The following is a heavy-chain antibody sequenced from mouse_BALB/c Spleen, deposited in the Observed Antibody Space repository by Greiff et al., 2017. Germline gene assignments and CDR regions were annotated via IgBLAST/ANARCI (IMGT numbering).Heavy chain of an antibody. CDR3: ARWVYDYGFAY. V-gene: IGHV14-3*02. CDR1: GFNIKDTY. Sequence: EVKLVESGAELVKPGASVKLSCTASGFNIKDTYMHWVKQRPEQGLEWIGRIDPANGNTKYDPKFQGKATITADTSSNTAYLQLSSLTSEDTAVYYCARWVYDYGFAYWGQGTLVTVSA. J-gene: IGHJ3*01. CDR2: IDPANGNT. D-gene: IGHD2-4*01.